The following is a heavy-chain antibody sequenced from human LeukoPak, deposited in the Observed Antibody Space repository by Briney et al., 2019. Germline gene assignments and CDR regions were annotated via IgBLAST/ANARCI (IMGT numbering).Heavy chain of an antibody. Sequence: SETLSLTCAISGASISSYYWSWIRQPPGKGLEWIGEINHSGSTNYNPSLKSRVTISVDTSKNQFSLKLSSVTAADTAVYYCARHGKLWFGNNWFDPWGQGTLVTVSS. CDR2: INHSGST. V-gene: IGHV4-34*01. CDR1: GASISSYY. D-gene: IGHD3-10*01. J-gene: IGHJ5*02. CDR3: ARHGKLWFGNNWFDP.